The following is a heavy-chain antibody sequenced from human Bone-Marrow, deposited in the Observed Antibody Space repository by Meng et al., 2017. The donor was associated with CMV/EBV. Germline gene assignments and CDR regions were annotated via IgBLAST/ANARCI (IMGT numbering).Heavy chain of an antibody. D-gene: IGHD3-3*01. J-gene: IGHJ4*02. CDR1: GFTFSSYA. V-gene: IGHV3-23*01. Sequence: LSLTCAASGFTFSSYAMSWVRQAPGKGLEWVSAISGSGGSTYYADSVKGRFTISRDNSMNTLYLQMNSLRAEDTAVYYCAKDGATLLEWLPDWGQGALVTVSS. CDR3: AKDGATLLEWLPD. CDR2: ISGSGGST.